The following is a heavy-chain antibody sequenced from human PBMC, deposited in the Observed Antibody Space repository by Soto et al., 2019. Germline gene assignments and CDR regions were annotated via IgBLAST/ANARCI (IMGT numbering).Heavy chain of an antibody. CDR2: IFGGGSA. CDR3: ARGFSYGYIDY. Sequence: EVELVESGGGLIQPGGSLRLSCAASGFSVNSYYMSWVRQAPGKGLEWVSIIFGGGSAYYADSVKGRFTISKDQNTLYLQINSLRVEDTAVYYCARGFSYGYIDYWGQETLVTVSS. D-gene: IGHD5-18*01. V-gene: IGHV3-53*01. CDR1: GFSVNSYY. J-gene: IGHJ4*02.